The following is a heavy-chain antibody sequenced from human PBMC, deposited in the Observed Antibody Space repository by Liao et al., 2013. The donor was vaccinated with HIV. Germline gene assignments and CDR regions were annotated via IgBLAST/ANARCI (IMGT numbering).Heavy chain of an antibody. V-gene: IGHV4-61*02. CDR1: GGSISSGSYY. D-gene: IGHD2-8*01. CDR2: IYTSGST. J-gene: IGHJ6*03. Sequence: QVQLQESGPGLVKPSQTLSLTCTVSGGSISSGSYYWSWIRQPAGKGLEWIGRIYTSGSTNYNPSLKSRVTISVDTSKNQFSLKLSSVTAADTAVYYCARTPTKSHYYMDVWGKGTTVTVSS. CDR3: ARTPTKSHYYMDV.